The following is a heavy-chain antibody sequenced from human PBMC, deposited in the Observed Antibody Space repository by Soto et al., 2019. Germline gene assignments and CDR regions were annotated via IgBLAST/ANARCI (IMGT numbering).Heavy chain of an antibody. CDR1: GFTFDDYA. CDR3: AKVGWCSGGSCYSGYFQH. V-gene: IGHV3-9*01. Sequence: EVQLVESGGGLVQPGRSLRLCCAASGFTFDDYAMHWVRQAPGKGLEWVSGISWNSGSIGYADSVKGRFTISRDNAKNSLYLQMNSLRAEDTALYYCAKVGWCSGGSCYSGYFQHLGQGTLVTVSS. D-gene: IGHD2-15*01. CDR2: ISWNSGSI. J-gene: IGHJ1*01.